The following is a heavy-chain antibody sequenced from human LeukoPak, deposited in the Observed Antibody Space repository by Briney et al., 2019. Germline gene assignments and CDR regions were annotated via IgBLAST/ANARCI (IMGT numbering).Heavy chain of an antibody. V-gene: IGHV4-59*01. Sequence: SETLSLTCTVSGGSISSYYWSWIRQPPGKGLEWIGYIYYSGSTNYNPSLTSRVTISVDTSKNQFSLKLSSVTAADTAVYYCARESYCSGGSCYEEGAFDIWGQGTMVTVSS. CDR3: ARESYCSGGSCYEEGAFDI. CDR2: IYYSGST. D-gene: IGHD2-15*01. J-gene: IGHJ3*02. CDR1: GGSISSYY.